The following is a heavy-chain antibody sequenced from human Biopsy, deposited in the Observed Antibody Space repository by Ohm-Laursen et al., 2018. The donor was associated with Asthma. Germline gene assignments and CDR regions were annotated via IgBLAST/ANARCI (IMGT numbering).Heavy chain of an antibody. V-gene: IGHV3-48*02. J-gene: IGHJ4*02. CDR2: ISSSSTI. CDR1: GFTFSSYA. CDR3: ARFKRGYSYGYAGVFDY. Sequence: GSLRLSCTASGFTFSSYAMHWVRQAPGKGLEWVSYISSSSTIYYADSVKGRFTISRDNAKNSLYLQMNSLRDEDTAVYYCARFKRGYSYGYAGVFDYWGQGTLVTVSS. D-gene: IGHD5-18*01.